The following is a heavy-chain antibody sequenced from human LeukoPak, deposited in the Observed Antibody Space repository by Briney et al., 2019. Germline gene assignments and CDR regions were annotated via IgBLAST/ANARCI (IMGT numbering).Heavy chain of an antibody. Sequence: PSETLSLTCAVYGGSFSGYYWSWIRQPPGKGLEWIGEINHSGSTYYNPSLKSRVTISVDTSKNQFSLKLSSVTAADTAVYYCATQIVVVTAGPFDYWGQGTLVTVSS. J-gene: IGHJ4*02. V-gene: IGHV4-34*01. CDR3: ATQIVVVTAGPFDY. CDR1: GGSFSGYY. CDR2: INHSGST. D-gene: IGHD2-21*02.